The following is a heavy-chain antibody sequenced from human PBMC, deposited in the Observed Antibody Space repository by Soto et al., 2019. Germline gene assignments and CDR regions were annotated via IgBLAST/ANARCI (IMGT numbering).Heavy chain of an antibody. Sequence: GGSLRLSCAASGFTFSIYAMSWVRQAPGKGLEWVSAISGSGGSTYYADSVKGRFTISRDNSKNTLYLQMNSLRAEDTAVYYCAKDSTYNWNYWAYFDYWGQGTLVTVSS. V-gene: IGHV3-23*01. J-gene: IGHJ4*02. CDR1: GFTFSIYA. CDR3: AKDSTYNWNYWAYFDY. CDR2: ISGSGGST. D-gene: IGHD1-7*01.